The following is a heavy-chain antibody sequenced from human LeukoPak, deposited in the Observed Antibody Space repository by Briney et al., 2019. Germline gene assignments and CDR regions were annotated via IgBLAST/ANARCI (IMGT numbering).Heavy chain of an antibody. V-gene: IGHV4-59*12. D-gene: IGHD3-22*01. J-gene: IGHJ4*02. Sequence: SETLSLTCTVSGGSISSYYWSWIRQPPGKGLEWIGYIYYSGSTYYNPSLKSRVTISVDTSKNQFSLKLSSVTAADTAVYYCVIVVVIEYFDYWGQGTLVTVSS. CDR1: GGSISSYY. CDR3: VIVVVIEYFDY. CDR2: IYYSGST.